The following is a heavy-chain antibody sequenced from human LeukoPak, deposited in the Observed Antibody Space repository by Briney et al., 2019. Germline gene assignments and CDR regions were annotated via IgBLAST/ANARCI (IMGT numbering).Heavy chain of an antibody. V-gene: IGHV1-18*04. CDR2: ISAYNGNT. J-gene: IGHJ4*02. Sequence: GASVKVSCKASGYTFTGYYMHWVRQAPGQGLEWMGWISAYNGNTNYAQKLQGRVTMTTDTSTSTAYMELRSLRSDDTAVYYCARDEGVGATTPSTGFDYWGQGTLVTVSS. CDR1: GYTFTGYY. CDR3: ARDEGVGATTPSTGFDY. D-gene: IGHD1-26*01.